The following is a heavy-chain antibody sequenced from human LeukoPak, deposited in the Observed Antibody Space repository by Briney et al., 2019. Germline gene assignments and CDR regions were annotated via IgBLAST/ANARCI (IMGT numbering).Heavy chain of an antibody. D-gene: IGHD2-8*01. CDR2: VRLDGGEK. V-gene: IGHV3-30*02. CDR3: AKGGARDVWYFAY. CDR1: GLIFSSFG. Sequence: GGSLSLSCAASGLIFSSFGIHWVRQTPGKGLEWVAFVRLDGGEKYYADSVKGRFTVSKDNSKNTLYLQINSLRPEDTAVYYCAKGGARDVWYFAYWGLGVLVTVSS. J-gene: IGHJ4*02.